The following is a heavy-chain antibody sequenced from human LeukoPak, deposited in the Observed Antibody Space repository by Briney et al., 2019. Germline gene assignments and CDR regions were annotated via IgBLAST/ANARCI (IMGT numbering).Heavy chain of an antibody. CDR2: ISYDGSNK. J-gene: IGHJ4*02. CDR1: GFTFSSYG. CDR3: ARWIHDSAAWRLDY. D-gene: IGHD3-22*01. V-gene: IGHV3-30*03. Sequence: PGGSLRLSCAASGFTFSSYGMHWVRQAPGKGLEWVAVISYDGSNKYYADSVKGRFTISRDNSKNTPYLQMNSLRVEDTAVYYCARWIHDSAAWRLDYWGRGALVTVSS.